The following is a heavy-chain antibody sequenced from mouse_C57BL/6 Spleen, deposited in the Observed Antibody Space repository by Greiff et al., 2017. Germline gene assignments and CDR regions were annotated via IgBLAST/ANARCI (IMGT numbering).Heavy chain of an antibody. J-gene: IGHJ4*01. V-gene: IGHV3-8*02. CDR1: GDSITSGY. D-gene: IGHD2-3*01. CDR2: ISYSGST. Sequence: EVKLMESGPSLVKPSQTLSLTCSVTGDSITSGYWNWIRKFPGNKLEYMGYISYSGSTYYNPSLNSRISITRDTSKNQYYLQLNSVTTEDTATYYCARYDGYYYYAMDYWGQGTSVTVSS. CDR3: ARYDGYYYYAMDY.